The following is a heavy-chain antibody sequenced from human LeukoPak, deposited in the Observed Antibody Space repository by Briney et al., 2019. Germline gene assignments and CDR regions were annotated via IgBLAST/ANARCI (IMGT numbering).Heavy chain of an antibody. CDR3: ARDGGSYSFDY. CDR1: GGPISSYY. V-gene: IGHV4-59*01. Sequence: SETLSLTCTVSGGPISSYYWSCIPQPPGEGLEGLGYIYYSGSTNYNPSLKSRVPISVDTSKNQFSLKLRSVTAADTAVYYCARDGGSYSFDYWGQGTLVTVSS. CDR2: IYYSGST. D-gene: IGHD1-26*01. J-gene: IGHJ4*02.